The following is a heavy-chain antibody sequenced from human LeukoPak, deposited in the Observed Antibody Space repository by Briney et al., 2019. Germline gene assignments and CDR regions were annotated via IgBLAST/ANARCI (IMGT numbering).Heavy chain of an antibody. CDR3: AKDSCSSTSCYVEY. D-gene: IGHD2-2*01. CDR1: GFTFDDYA. V-gene: IGHV3-43*02. CDR2: ISGDGGST. Sequence: PGGSLRLPCAASGFTFDDYAMHWVRLAPGKGLEWDSLISGDGGSTYYADSVKGRFTVSRDNSKNSLYEQMNSLRTEDTALYYCAKDSCSSTSCYVEYWGQGTLVTVSS. J-gene: IGHJ4*02.